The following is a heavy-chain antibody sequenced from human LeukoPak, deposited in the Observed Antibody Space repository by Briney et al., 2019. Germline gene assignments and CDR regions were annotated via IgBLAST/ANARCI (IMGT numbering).Heavy chain of an antibody. Sequence: GSLRLSCAASGFTFSSYSMNRVRQAPGKGLEWVSYISSSSSTIYYADSVKGRFTISRDNAKNSLYLQMNSLRAEDTAVYYCARDLGIGSLEWSFVYWGQGTLVTVSS. J-gene: IGHJ4*02. CDR1: GFTFSSYS. CDR3: ARDLGIGSLEWSFVY. V-gene: IGHV3-48*01. D-gene: IGHD3-3*02. CDR2: ISSSSSTI.